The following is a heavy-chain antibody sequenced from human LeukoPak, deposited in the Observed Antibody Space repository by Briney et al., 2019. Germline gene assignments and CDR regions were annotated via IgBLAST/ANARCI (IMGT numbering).Heavy chain of an antibody. V-gene: IGHV4-59*01. D-gene: IGHD4-23*01. CDR3: ARTHHLVNFDY. CDR1: GGSISSYY. CDR2: IYYSGST. J-gene: IGHJ4*02. Sequence: SETLSLTCTVSGGSISSYYWSWIRQPPGKGLEWIGYIYYSGSTDYNPSLKSQVTISVDTSKNQFSLKLSSVTAADTAVYYCARTHHLVNFDYWGQGTLVTVSS.